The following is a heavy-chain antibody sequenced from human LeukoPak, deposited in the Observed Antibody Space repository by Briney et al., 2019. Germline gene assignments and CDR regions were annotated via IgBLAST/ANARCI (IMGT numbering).Heavy chain of an antibody. CDR2: IWYDGSNK. CDR3: ARDWNYYDSSGYSGY. D-gene: IGHD3-22*01. Sequence: PGGSLRLSCAASGFAFSTYGIHWVRQSLGKGLEWVAVIWYDGSNKYYADSVKGRFTISRDNSKNTLYLQMNSLRAEDTAVYYCARDWNYYDSSGYSGYWGQGTLVTVSS. V-gene: IGHV3-33*01. J-gene: IGHJ4*02. CDR1: GFAFSTYG.